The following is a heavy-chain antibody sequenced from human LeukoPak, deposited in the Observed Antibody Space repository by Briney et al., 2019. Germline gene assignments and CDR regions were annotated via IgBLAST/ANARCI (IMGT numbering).Heavy chain of an antibody. CDR3: ARGEVLAYDSSGYYSAY. D-gene: IGHD3-22*01. Sequence: ASVKVSCKASGYTFTGYYMHWVRQAPGQGLEWMGWINPNSGGTNYAQKFQGRVTMTRDTSISTAYMELSRLRSDDTAVYYCARGEVLAYDSSGYYSAYWGQGTLVTVSS. V-gene: IGHV1-2*02. CDR2: INPNSGGT. J-gene: IGHJ4*02. CDR1: GYTFTGYY.